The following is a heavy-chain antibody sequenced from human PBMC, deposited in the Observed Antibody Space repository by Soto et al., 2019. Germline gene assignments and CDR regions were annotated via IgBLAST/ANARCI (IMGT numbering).Heavy chain of an antibody. CDR1: GFSLSGYW. D-gene: IGHD6-19*01. Sequence: GGSLRLSCAASGFSLSGYWMHWVRQAPGKGLVWVSRIDTYGSATKYADSVEGRFSISKDNAENTLYPQMNNLRADDTAVYYCVRVLKSIGWDNDVFDIWGQGTMVTVSS. J-gene: IGHJ3*02. CDR3: VRVLKSIGWDNDVFDI. V-gene: IGHV3-74*01. CDR2: IDTYGSAT.